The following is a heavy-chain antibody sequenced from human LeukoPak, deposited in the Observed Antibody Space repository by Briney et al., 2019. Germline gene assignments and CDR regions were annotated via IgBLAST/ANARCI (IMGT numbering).Heavy chain of an antibody. D-gene: IGHD3-16*01. V-gene: IGHV1-2*06. CDR3: ARDLGNYYYGMDV. CDR1: GYTFTGYY. CDR2: INPNSGGT. J-gene: IGHJ6*02. Sequence: GSVKVSCKASGYTFTGYYMHWVRQAPGQGLEWMGRINPNSGGTNYAQKFQGRVTMTRDTSISTAYMELSRLRSDDTAVYYCARDLGNYYYGMDVWGQGTTVTVSS.